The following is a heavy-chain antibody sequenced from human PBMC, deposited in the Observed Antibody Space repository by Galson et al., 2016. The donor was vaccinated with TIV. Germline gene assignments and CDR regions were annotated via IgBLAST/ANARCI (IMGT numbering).Heavy chain of an antibody. CDR1: GFTFSAYG. CDR2: ISNDGSDK. J-gene: IGHJ6*02. D-gene: IGHD2/OR15-2a*01. Sequence: SLRLSCAASGFTFSAYGMHWVRQAPVKGLEWVAVISNDGSDKIYRDSVKGRFTISRDNSKNTLYLQMSGLRSYDTAVYYCARDRPHLLSGHVMDVWGQGTTVTVSS. V-gene: IGHV3-30*03. CDR3: ARDRPHLLSGHVMDV.